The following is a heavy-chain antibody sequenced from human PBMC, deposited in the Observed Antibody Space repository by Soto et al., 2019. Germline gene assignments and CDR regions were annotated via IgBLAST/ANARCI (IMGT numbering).Heavy chain of an antibody. D-gene: IGHD3-22*01. J-gene: IGHJ5*02. CDR3: ARGYYDSSAYYFRGFDN. CDR2: IYYSGSH. Sequence: QVQLQESGPGLVKSSETLSLTCTVSGASVSSGGSVNSDSYYWSWILQPPGKGLEWIGYIYYSGSHNYSPSLRSRVTISLDTSRNHFSLRLSSVTAADTATYSGARGYYDSSAYYFRGFDNWGQGTLVAVSS. CDR1: GASVSSGGSVNSDSYY. V-gene: IGHV4-61*01.